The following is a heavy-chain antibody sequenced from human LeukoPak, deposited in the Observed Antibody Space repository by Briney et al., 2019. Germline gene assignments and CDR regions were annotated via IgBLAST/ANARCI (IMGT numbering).Heavy chain of an antibody. CDR2: MNPNSGNT. V-gene: IGHV1-8*01. J-gene: IGHJ5*02. CDR1: GYTFTSYD. CDR3: ARGLVPAMSGLYYDSSVFPEGDWFDP. D-gene: IGHD3-22*01. Sequence: GASVKVSCKASGYTFTSYDINWVRQATGQGLEWMGWMNPNSGNTGYAQKFQGRVTMTRNTSISTAYMELSSLRSEDTAVYYCARGLVPAMSGLYYDSSVFPEGDWFDPWGQGTLVTVSS.